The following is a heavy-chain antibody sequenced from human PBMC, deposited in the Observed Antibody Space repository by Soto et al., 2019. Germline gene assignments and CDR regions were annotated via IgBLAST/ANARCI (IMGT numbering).Heavy chain of an antibody. CDR3: ARDDTAMGYLDY. J-gene: IGHJ4*02. CDR2: ISYDGSNK. CDR1: GFTFSSYA. D-gene: IGHD5-18*01. V-gene: IGHV3-30-3*01. Sequence: PGGSLRLSCAASGFTFSSYAMHWVRQAPGKGLEWVAVISYDGSNKYYADSVKGRFTISRDNSKNTLYLQMNSLRAEDTAVYYCARDDTAMGYLDYWGQGTLVTVSS.